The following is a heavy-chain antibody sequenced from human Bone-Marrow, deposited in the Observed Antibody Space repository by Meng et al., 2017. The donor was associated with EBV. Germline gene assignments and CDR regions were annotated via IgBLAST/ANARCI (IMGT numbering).Heavy chain of an antibody. D-gene: IGHD4/OR15-4a*01. J-gene: IGHJ4*02. CDR3: WGDLDYGAY. CDR1: GFIFSDSP. Sequence: EVHLXXXXXGLVXPXXXLIIXXXASGFIFSDSPMHWVRQAAGKGLEWLGRIDKRDKKRNKYATVYAASVKGRFSISRDGSKNTAYLQMDSLRTEDTAVYYCWGDLDYGAYWGQGTLVTVSS. CDR2: IDKRDKKRNKYAT. V-gene: IGHV3-73*01.